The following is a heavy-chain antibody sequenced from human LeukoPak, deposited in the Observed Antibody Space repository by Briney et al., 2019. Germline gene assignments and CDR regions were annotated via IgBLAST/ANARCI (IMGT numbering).Heavy chain of an antibody. Sequence: GASVKVSCKATGGTFSSYAISWVRQAPGQGHEWMGRIILIFGTANYAQKFQGRVTITTDESTSTAYMELSSLRSEDTAVYYCAGAEQWLGPFDYWGQGTLVTVSS. J-gene: IGHJ4*02. V-gene: IGHV1-69*05. CDR3: AGAEQWLGPFDY. CDR2: IILIFGTA. D-gene: IGHD6-19*01. CDR1: GGTFSSYA.